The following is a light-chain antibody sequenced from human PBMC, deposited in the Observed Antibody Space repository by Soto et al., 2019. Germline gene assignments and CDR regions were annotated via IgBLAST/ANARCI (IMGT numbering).Light chain of an antibody. J-gene: IGKJ1*01. CDR1: QGIRNA. CDR2: DAS. Sequence: AITMTPSPSSLSASEGDRVTIRSRASQGIRNALGWYQQKPGKAPELLIYDASSLQSGVPSRFSGSGSGTDFTLTISSLEPEDFATYYCLQDYSYPRTFGQGTKVDIK. V-gene: IGKV1-6*01. CDR3: LQDYSYPRT.